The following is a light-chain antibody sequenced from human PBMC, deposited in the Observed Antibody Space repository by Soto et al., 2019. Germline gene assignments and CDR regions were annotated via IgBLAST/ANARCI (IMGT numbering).Light chain of an antibody. Sequence: EILLTQSPGTLSLSPGERATLSWRASQSVSSYLAWYQQKPGQAPRLLIYGASSRATGIPDRFSGSGSGTDFTLTISRLQTEDFAVYYCQQYGSSPWTFGQGTQVDIK. CDR1: QSVSSY. CDR3: QQYGSSPWT. J-gene: IGKJ1*01. V-gene: IGKV3-20*01. CDR2: GAS.